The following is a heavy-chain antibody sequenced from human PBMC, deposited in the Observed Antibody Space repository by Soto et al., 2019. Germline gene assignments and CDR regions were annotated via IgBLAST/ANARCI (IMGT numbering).Heavy chain of an antibody. V-gene: IGHV4-30-2*01. J-gene: IGHJ4*02. Sequence: QLQLQESGSGLAKPSQTLSLTCAVSGGSISSGGYSWNWIRQPPGKGLEWIGNIYHSGSTYYNPSLKSRVTISEDRSKNQFSLNLSSVTAADTAVYYCARATYYGSGSYGGYFFDYWGQGTLVTVSS. D-gene: IGHD3-10*01. CDR2: IYHSGST. CDR3: ARATYYGSGSYGGYFFDY. CDR1: GGSISSGGYS.